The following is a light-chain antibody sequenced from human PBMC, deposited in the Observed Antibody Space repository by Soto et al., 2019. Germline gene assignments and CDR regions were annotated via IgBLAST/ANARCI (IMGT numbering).Light chain of an antibody. CDR2: GAS. J-gene: IGKJ1*01. V-gene: IGKV3-11*01. CDR3: QQRSSWPRT. CDR1: QNVRSN. Sequence: EIVLTHSPASLSASPGERGPLSCRASQNVRSNLAWYQQKPGQAPRLLIYGASNRATGIPARFSGSGSGTDFTLTVSSLEPEDFAVYYCQQRSSWPRTFGQGTKVDIK.